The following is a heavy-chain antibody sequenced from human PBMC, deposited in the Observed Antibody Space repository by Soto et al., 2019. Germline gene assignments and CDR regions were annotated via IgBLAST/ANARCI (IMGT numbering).Heavy chain of an antibody. D-gene: IGHD4-17*01. CDR1: GFTFSSYA. V-gene: IGHV3-23*01. J-gene: IGHJ1*01. CDR2: ISGSGGST. CDR3: AKLLRSEYFQH. Sequence: GGSLRLSCAASGFTFSSYAMSWVRQAPGKGLEWVSAISGSGGSTYYADSVKGRFTIPRDNSKNTLYLQMNSLRAEDTAVYYCAKLLRSEYFQHWGQGTLVTVSS.